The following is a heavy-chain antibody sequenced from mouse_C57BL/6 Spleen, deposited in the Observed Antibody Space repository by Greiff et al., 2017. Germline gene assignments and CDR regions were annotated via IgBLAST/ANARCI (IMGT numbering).Heavy chain of an antibody. D-gene: IGHD2-5*01. CDR1: GFTFSSYA. CDR3: TRKDYSNHYAMDY. J-gene: IGHJ4*01. CDR2: ISSGGDYI. V-gene: IGHV5-9-1*02. Sequence: VQGVESGEGLVKPGGSLKLSCAASGFTFSSYAMSWVRQTPEKRLEWVAYISSGGDYIYYADTVKGRFTISRDNARNTLYLQMSRLKSEDTAMYYCTRKDYSNHYAMDYGGQGTSVTVSS.